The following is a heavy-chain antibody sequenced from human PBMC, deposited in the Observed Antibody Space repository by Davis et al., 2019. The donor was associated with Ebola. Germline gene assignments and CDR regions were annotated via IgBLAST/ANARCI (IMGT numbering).Heavy chain of an antibody. D-gene: IGHD6-19*01. V-gene: IGHV3-72*01. CDR1: GFTFSDHY. Sequence: PGGSLRLSCAASGFTFSDHYMDWVRQAPGKGLEWVARTRNKANTYTIEYAASVKGRFTISRDDSRNSLYLQMNSLNTDDTAVYHCATGSGSTGWRAFHYWGQGTLVTVSS. J-gene: IGHJ4*02. CDR3: ATGSGSTGWRAFHY. CDR2: TRNKANTYTI.